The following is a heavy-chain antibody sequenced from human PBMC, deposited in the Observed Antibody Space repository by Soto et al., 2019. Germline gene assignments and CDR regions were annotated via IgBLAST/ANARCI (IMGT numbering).Heavy chain of an antibody. CDR2: ISSGGDKT. J-gene: IGHJ4*02. CDR3: AKAQLWERPHYFDY. V-gene: IGHV3-23*01. CDR1: GFTFTSYA. Sequence: EVQLLESGGGLVQPGGSLRLSCEASGFTFTSYAMSWVRQAPGKGPEWVSVISSGGDKTYYADSVKGRFTISRDNAKNTLYLQMSSLRGEDTAVYYCAKAQLWERPHYFDYWGQGTLVTVSS. D-gene: IGHD1-1*01.